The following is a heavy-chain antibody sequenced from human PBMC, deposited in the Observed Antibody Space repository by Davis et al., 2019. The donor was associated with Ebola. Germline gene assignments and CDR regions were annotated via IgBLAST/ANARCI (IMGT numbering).Heavy chain of an antibody. CDR2: ISGSGGST. CDR1: GFTFSSYA. D-gene: IGHD6-13*01. V-gene: IGHV3-23*01. CDR3: ARAYSSSWYRGFDY. J-gene: IGHJ4*02. Sequence: GESLKISCAASGFTFSSYAMSWVRQAPGKGLEWVSAISGSGGSTYYADSVKGRFTISRDNSKNTLYLQMNILRAEDTAVYYCARAYSSSWYRGFDYWGQGTLVTVSS.